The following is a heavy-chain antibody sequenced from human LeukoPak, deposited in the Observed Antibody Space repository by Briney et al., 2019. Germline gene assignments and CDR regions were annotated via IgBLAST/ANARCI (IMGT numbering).Heavy chain of an antibody. J-gene: IGHJ4*02. V-gene: IGHV4-34*01. CDR3: ARVPYSSSWYEKFDY. CDR2: INHSGST. CDR1: GGSFSGYY. Sequence: SETLSLTCAVYGGSFSGYYWSWIRQPPGKGLDWIGEINHSGSTNYNPSLKSRVTISVDTSKNQFSLKLSSVTAADTAVYYCARVPYSSSWYEKFDYWGQGTLVTVSS. D-gene: IGHD6-13*01.